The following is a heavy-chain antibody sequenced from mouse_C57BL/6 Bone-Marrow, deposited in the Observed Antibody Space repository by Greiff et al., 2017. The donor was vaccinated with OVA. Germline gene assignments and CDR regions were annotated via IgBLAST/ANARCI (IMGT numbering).Heavy chain of an antibody. CDR2: ISYDGSN. CDR1: GYSITSGYY. J-gene: IGHJ3*01. CDR3: ARGGYYDYVWFAY. D-gene: IGHD2-4*01. Sequence: EVKLMESGPGLVKPSQSLSLTCSVTGYSITSGYYWNWIRQFPGNKLEWMGYISYDGSNNYNPSLKNRISITRDTSKNQFFLKLNSVTTEDTATYYGARGGYYDYVWFAYWGQGTLVTVSA. V-gene: IGHV3-6*01.